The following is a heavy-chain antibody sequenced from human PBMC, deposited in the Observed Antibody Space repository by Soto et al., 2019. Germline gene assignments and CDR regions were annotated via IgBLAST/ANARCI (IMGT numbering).Heavy chain of an antibody. CDR2: IYYSGNT. D-gene: IGHD4-17*01. V-gene: IGHV4-31*03. CDR3: ASSTVTTGFDY. J-gene: IGHJ4*02. Sequence: PSETLSLTCTVSGGSISSGGYYWSWIRQHPGKGLEWIGYIYYSGNTYYNPSLESRITMSVDTSKNQFSLKLSSVTAADTAVYYCASSTVTTGFDYWGQGTLVTVSS. CDR1: GGSISSGGYY.